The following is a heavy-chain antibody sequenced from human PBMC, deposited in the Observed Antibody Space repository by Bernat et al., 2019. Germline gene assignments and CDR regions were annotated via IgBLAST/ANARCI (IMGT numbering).Heavy chain of an antibody. V-gene: IGHV3-74*01. CDR2: INNDGSTT. Sequence: EVQMVESGGGLVQPGGSLRLSCAASGFTFSSYWMHWVRQAPGKGLVWVSRINNDGSTTTYADSVKGRFTISRDNAKNTLYLQMSSLRAEDTAVYYCARVMPPPDQWLPTTWGQGTLVTVSS. CDR3: ARVMPPPDQWLPTT. D-gene: IGHD6-19*01. CDR1: GFTFSSYW. J-gene: IGHJ4*02.